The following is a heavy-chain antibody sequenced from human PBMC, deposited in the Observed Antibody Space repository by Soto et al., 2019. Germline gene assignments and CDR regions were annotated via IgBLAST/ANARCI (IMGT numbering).Heavy chain of an antibody. Sequence: TLSLTCTVSGGSVSSTSYYWTWIRQPPGKGLEWIGYIHYSGSTNYNPSLKSRVAMSVDTSKNQFSLKLSSVTAADTAVYYCARSPTYDSTDYWGQGTLVTVSS. CDR3: ARSPTYDSTDY. D-gene: IGHD3-22*01. CDR1: GGSVSSTSYY. CDR2: IHYSGST. V-gene: IGHV4-61*01. J-gene: IGHJ4*02.